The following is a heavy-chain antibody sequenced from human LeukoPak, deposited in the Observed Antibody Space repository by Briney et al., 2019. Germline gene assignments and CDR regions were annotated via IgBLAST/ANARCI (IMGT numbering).Heavy chain of an antibody. V-gene: IGHV3-30*04. Sequence: GGSLRLSCAASGFTFSTYAMHWVRQAPGKGLEWVAVISYDGSNKYYADSVKGRFTISRDNSKNTLYLQMNSLRTEDTAVYYCAKDLVAVSGTLGYWGQGTLVTVSS. CDR1: GFTFSTYA. CDR3: AKDLVAVSGTLGY. CDR2: ISYDGSNK. J-gene: IGHJ4*02. D-gene: IGHD6-19*01.